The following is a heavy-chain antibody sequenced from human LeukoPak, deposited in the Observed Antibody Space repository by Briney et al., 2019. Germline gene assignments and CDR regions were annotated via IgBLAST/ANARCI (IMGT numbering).Heavy chain of an antibody. V-gene: IGHV4-30-4*01. Sequence: SETLSLTCTVSGGSISSGDYYWSWIRQPPGKGLEWIGYIYYSGSTYYNPSLKSRVTISVDTSKNQFSLKLSSVTAAGTAVYYCARGYYDILTGPYPYGPDDYWGLGTLVTVSS. CDR1: GGSISSGDYY. CDR3: ARGYYDILTGPYPYGPDDY. J-gene: IGHJ4*02. D-gene: IGHD3-9*01. CDR2: IYYSGST.